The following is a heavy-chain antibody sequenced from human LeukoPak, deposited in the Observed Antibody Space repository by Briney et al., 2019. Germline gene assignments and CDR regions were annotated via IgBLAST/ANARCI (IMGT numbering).Heavy chain of an antibody. D-gene: IGHD3-16*02. V-gene: IGHV4-34*01. CDR3: ARRPYYVWGSYRYPAPLDY. CDR1: GGPISGYY. Sequence: SETLSLTCAVYGGPISGYYWSWIRQPPGKGLEWIGEINHSGSTNYNPSLKSRVTISVDTSKNQFSLKLSSVTAADTAVYYCARRPYYVWGSYRYPAPLDYWGQGTLVTVSS. J-gene: IGHJ4*02. CDR2: INHSGST.